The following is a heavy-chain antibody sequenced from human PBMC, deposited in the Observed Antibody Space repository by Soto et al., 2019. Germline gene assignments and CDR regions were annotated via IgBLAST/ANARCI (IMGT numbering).Heavy chain of an antibody. CDR3: AKVSPTEGSYYDY. J-gene: IGHJ4*02. CDR2: ISYDGSNK. D-gene: IGHD1-26*01. V-gene: IGHV3-30*18. Sequence: GGSLRLSCAASGFTFSSYGMHWVRQAPGKGLEWVAVISYDGSNKYYADSVKGRFTISRDNSKNTLYLQMNSLRAEDTAVYYCAKVSPTEGSYYDYWGQGTLVTVSS. CDR1: GFTFSSYG.